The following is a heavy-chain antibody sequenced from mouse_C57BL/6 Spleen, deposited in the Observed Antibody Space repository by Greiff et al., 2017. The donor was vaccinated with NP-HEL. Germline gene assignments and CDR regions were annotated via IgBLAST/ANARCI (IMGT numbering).Heavy chain of an antibody. Sequence: VKLVESGPGLVAPSPSLSITCTVSGFSLTSYAISWVRQPPGKGLEWLGVIWPGGGTNYNSALKSRLSISKDNSKSQVFLKMNSLQTDDTARYYCARTGYYGSSYCYAMDYWGQGTSVTVSS. J-gene: IGHJ4*01. CDR1: GFSLTSYA. V-gene: IGHV2-9-1*01. D-gene: IGHD1-1*01. CDR2: IWPGGGT. CDR3: ARTGYYGSSYCYAMDY.